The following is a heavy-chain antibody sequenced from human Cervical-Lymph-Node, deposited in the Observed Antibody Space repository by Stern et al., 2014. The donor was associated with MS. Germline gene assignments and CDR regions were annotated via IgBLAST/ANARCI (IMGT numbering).Heavy chain of an antibody. CDR1: DGSISSYY. CDR3: TRRSEYFQH. V-gene: IGHV4-59*08. CDR2: FFYPGTT. J-gene: IGHJ1*01. Sequence: QLQLQESGPGLVKPSETLSLTCTVSDGSISSYYWSWIRQSPGKGLEWIGSFFYPGTTTYTPPLRSRVSISIAPPKTHFSLKLSSVTAADTAMYYCTRRSEYFQHWAQGTLVTVSS.